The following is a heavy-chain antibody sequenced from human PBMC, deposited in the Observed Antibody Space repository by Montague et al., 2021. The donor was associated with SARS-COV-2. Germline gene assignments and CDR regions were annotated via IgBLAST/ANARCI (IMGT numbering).Heavy chain of an antibody. CDR1: GGSISSYY. D-gene: IGHD3-9*01. J-gene: IGHJ6*03. CDR2: IYYSGST. V-gene: IGHV4-59*01. Sequence: SETLSLTCTVSGGSISSYYWSWIRQPPGKGLEWIGYIYYSGSTNYNPSLKSRATISVDTSKNQFSLKLSSVTAADTAVYYCARDSRTDSDWLFPDSGSYYYYMDVWGKGTTATVSS. CDR3: ARDSRTDSDWLFPDSGSYYYYMDV.